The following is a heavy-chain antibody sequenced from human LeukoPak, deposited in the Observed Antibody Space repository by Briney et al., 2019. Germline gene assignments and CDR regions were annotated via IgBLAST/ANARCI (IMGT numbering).Heavy chain of an antibody. V-gene: IGHV3-53*01. J-gene: IGHJ4*02. CDR1: GFTVSSNY. CDR2: IYSGGST. CDR3: ARDGQRYYDSSGYYS. Sequence: PGGSLRLSCAASGFTVSSNYMSWVRQAPGKGLEWVSVIYSGGSTYYADSVKGRFTISRDNSKNTLYLQMNGLRAEDTAVYYCARDGQRYYDSSGYYSWGQGTLVTVSS. D-gene: IGHD3-22*01.